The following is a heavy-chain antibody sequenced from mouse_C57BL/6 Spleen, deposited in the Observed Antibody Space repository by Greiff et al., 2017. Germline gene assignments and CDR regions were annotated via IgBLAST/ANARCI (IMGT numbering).Heavy chain of an antibody. Sequence: VQLQQSGAELVRPGASVKLSCTASGFNIKDYYMHWVKQRPEQGLEWIGWIDPENGDTEYAAKFQGKATITADTSSNTAYLQLSSLTSEDTAVYYCTSDYDWFAYWGQGTLVTVSA. CDR3: TSDYDWFAY. CDR1: GFNIKDYY. J-gene: IGHJ3*01. V-gene: IGHV14-4*01. D-gene: IGHD2-4*01. CDR2: IDPENGDT.